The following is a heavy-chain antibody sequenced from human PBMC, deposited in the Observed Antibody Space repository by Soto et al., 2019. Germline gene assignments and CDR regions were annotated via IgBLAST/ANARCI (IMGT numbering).Heavy chain of an antibody. D-gene: IGHD3-22*01. CDR2: ISGSGGST. Sequence: EVQLLESGGGLVQPGGSLRLSCAASGFTFSSYAMSWVRQAPGKGLEWVSAISGSGGSTYYADSVKGRFTISRDNSKNTLYLQMNSLRAEDTAVDYCAKEGRYYYDSSGYSTFDYWGQGTLVTGSS. V-gene: IGHV3-23*01. CDR1: GFTFSSYA. J-gene: IGHJ4*02. CDR3: AKEGRYYYDSSGYSTFDY.